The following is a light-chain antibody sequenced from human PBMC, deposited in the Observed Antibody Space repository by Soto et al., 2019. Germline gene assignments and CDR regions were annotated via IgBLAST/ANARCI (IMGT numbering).Light chain of an antibody. CDR2: GAS. Sequence: EIVLTQSPGTLSLSPGERATLSCRASQSVSSSYLAWYQQKPGQAPRLLIYGASNKATGIPDRFSGSGSGKDVTLTISRLEPEDFAVYYCQQYGSSSITFGQGTRLEI. CDR3: QQYGSSSIT. J-gene: IGKJ5*01. V-gene: IGKV3-20*01. CDR1: QSVSSSY.